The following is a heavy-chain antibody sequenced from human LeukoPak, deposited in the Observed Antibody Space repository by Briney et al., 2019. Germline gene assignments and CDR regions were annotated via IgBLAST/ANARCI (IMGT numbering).Heavy chain of an antibody. CDR1: GGSFNRYY. V-gene: IGHV4-34*01. Sequence: EPLYLPFAVYGGSFNRYYCSWIRPPPPPGKGLEGIGEINHSGSTKYNPSLKSRVTISVDTSKNQFSLKLSSVTAADTAAYYCARDYRSTIGGEYGTDVWGQGTTVTVSS. CDR2: INHSGST. CDR3: ARDYRSTIGGEYGTDV. D-gene: IGHD3-16*01. J-gene: IGHJ6*02.